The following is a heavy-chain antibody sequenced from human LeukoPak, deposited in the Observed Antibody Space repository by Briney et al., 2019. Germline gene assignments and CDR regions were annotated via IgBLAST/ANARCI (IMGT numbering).Heavy chain of an antibody. CDR3: AKAYTRSWYAAFDI. Sequence: GGSLRLSCAASGFTFSSYAMSWVRQAPGKGLEWVSAISGSGGSTYYADSVKGRFTISRDNSKNTLYLQMNSLRGDDTAIYYCAKAYTRSWYAAFDIWGQGTMVTISS. CDR1: GFTFSSYA. J-gene: IGHJ3*02. CDR2: ISGSGGST. V-gene: IGHV3-23*01. D-gene: IGHD6-13*01.